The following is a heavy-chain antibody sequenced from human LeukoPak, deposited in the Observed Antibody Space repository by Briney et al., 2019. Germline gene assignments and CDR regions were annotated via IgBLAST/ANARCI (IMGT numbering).Heavy chain of an antibody. CDR2: INSSGGST. CDR3: AGGFGESMGSHHY. J-gene: IGHJ4*02. CDR1: GYTFTSYC. V-gene: IGHV1-46*01. Sequence: ASVKVSCKASGYTFTSYCIHWVRQAPGQGLEWMGIINSSGGSTSYAQKFQGRVTMTRDTSTSTVYMELSSLRSEDTAVYYCAGGFGESMGSHHYWGQGTLVTVSS. D-gene: IGHD3-10*01.